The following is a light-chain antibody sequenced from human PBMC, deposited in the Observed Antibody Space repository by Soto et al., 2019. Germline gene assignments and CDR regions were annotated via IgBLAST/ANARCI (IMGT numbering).Light chain of an antibody. CDR2: SDN. CDR1: SSNIGAGYV. CDR3: QSYDNNSDYV. V-gene: IGLV1-40*01. J-gene: IGLJ1*01. Sequence: QSVLTQPPSVSGAPGQRVTISCTGSSSNIGAGYVVHWYQQLPGAAPKLLIFSDNNRPSGVPDRFSGSKSGNSASLAITGLRAEDEADYYCQSYDNNSDYVFGTGTKVTVL.